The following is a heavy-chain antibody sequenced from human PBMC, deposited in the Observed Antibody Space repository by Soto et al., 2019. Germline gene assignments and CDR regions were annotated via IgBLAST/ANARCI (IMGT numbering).Heavy chain of an antibody. D-gene: IGHD2-8*01. CDR1: GGSFSGYY. CDR2: INHSGST. V-gene: IGHV4-34*01. J-gene: IGHJ5*02. CDR3: ARWCRRNWFDP. Sequence: PSETLSLTCAVYGGSFSGYYWSWIRQPPGKGLEWIGEINHSGSTNYNPSLKSRVTISVDTSKNQFSLKLSSVTAADTAVYYCARWCRRNWFDPWGQGTLVTVSS.